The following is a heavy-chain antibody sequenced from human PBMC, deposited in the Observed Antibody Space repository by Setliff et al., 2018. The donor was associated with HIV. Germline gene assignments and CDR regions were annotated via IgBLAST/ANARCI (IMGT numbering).Heavy chain of an antibody. Sequence: PSETLSLTCTVSGDSITNDDYYWGWIRQPPGKGLEWIAIIHYNGRTYYDPSLKSRDTIFVDTSKTQFYLKLRSVTASDTAVYYCARYTSKVDWFDPWGQGTLVTVSS. CDR1: GDSITNDDYY. D-gene: IGHD2-2*02. CDR2: IHYNGRT. CDR3: ARYTSKVDWFDP. J-gene: IGHJ5*02. V-gene: IGHV4-39*01.